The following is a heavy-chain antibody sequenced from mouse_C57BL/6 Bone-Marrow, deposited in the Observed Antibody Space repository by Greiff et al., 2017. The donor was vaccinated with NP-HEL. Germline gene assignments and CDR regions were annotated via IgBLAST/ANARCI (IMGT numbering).Heavy chain of an antibody. CDR1: GYTFTSYW. CDR2: IDPSDSYT. J-gene: IGHJ4*01. V-gene: IGHV1-50*01. D-gene: IGHD1-1*01. CDR3: AREGVAPYAMDY. Sequence: QVQLKQPGAELVKPGASVKLSCKASGYTFTSYWMQWVKQRPGQGLEWIGEIDPSDSYTNYNQKFKGKATLTVDTSSSTAYMQLSSLTSEDSAVYYCAREGVAPYAMDYWGQGTSVTVSS.